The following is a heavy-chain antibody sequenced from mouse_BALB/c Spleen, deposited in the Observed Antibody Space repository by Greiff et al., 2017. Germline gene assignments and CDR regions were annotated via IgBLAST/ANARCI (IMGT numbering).Heavy chain of an antibody. CDR3: ARGGTLYYYAMDY. Sequence: EVNVVESGGGLVQPGGSRKLSCAASGFTFSSFGMHWVRQAPEKGLEWVAYISSGSSTIYYADTVKGRFTISRDNPKNTLFLQMTSLRSEDTAMYYCARGGTLYYYAMDYWGQGTSVTVSS. CDR1: GFTFSSFG. V-gene: IGHV5-17*02. J-gene: IGHJ4*01. D-gene: IGHD3-3*01. CDR2: ISSGSSTI.